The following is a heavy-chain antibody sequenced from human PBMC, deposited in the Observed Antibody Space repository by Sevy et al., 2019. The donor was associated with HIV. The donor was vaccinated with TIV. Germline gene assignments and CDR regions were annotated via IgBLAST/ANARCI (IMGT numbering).Heavy chain of an antibody. V-gene: IGHV3-11*01. CDR2: ISTSTSTTTI. CDR1: GFTFNDYN. J-gene: IGHJ5*02. CDR3: ARAAGWFDA. Sequence: GGSLRLSCAASGFTFNDYNLSWIRQAPGKGLEWVSYISTSTSTTTIYYADSVKGRFTISRDNAKNSIYLQMNSLRVYDTAVYYCARAAGWFDAWGQGTLVTVSS.